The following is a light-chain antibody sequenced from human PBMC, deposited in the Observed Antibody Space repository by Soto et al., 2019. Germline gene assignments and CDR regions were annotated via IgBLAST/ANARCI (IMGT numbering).Light chain of an antibody. V-gene: IGKV4-1*01. CDR2: WAS. Sequence: DLVMTQSPDSLSVSLGERATINCKSSQSVFYSSNNKTYLAWYQQKPGQPPKLLIYWASTRESGVPARFSGSGSVTDFTRTISSLQAEDVAVYYYQQYYSTLITFGQGTRLEIK. CDR3: QQYYSTLIT. CDR1: QSVFYSSNNKTY. J-gene: IGKJ5*01.